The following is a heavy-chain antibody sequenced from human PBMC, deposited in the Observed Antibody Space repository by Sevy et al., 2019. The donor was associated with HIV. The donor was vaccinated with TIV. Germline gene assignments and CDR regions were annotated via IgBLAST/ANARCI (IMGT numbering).Heavy chain of an antibody. J-gene: IGHJ6*02. V-gene: IGHV6-1*01. Sequence: QSQTLSLTCAISGDSVSSNSAAWNWIRQSPSRGLEWLGRTYYRSKWYNDYAVSVKSRITINPDTSKNQFSLQLNSATPEDTAVYYCARDRLGSWNPMQRTDYYGMDVWGQGTTVTVSS. CDR2: TYYRSKWYN. D-gene: IGHD3-16*01. CDR1: GDSVSSNSAA. CDR3: ARDRLGSWNPMQRTDYYGMDV.